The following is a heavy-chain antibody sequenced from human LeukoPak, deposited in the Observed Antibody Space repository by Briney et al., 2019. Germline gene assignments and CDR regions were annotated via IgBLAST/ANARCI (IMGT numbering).Heavy chain of an antibody. Sequence: GGSLRLSCAASGFTFDDYAMHWVRQAPGKGLEWVSGISWNSGSIGYADSVKGRFTISRDNARNSLYLQMNSLRAEDTALYYCAKRGGVVPAAHGAFDIWGQGTMVTVSS. D-gene: IGHD2-2*01. CDR1: GFTFDDYA. J-gene: IGHJ3*02. CDR3: AKRGGVVPAAHGAFDI. CDR2: ISWNSGSI. V-gene: IGHV3-9*01.